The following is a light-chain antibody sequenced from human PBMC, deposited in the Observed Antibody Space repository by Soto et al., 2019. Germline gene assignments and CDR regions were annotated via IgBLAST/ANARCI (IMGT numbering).Light chain of an antibody. Sequence: EVVLTQSPVTLALSPGERATLSCRASQNVDIYVAWYQQRPGQAPRLLIYDASNRATGIPARFSGSGSGTDFTLPISSLEPEDFAVYYCQQRRDWPPLTCGGGTKVEIK. V-gene: IGKV3-11*01. CDR2: DAS. J-gene: IGKJ4*01. CDR1: QNVDIY. CDR3: QQRRDWPPLT.